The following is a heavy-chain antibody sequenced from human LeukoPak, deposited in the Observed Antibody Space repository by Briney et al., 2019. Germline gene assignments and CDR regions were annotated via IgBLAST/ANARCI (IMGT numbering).Heavy chain of an antibody. J-gene: IGHJ4*02. CDR1: GFTFTTYS. CDR2: ISSGSSAI. CDR3: ARGSSGTYFQFIDY. D-gene: IGHD1-26*01. Sequence: GGSLRLSCEASGFTFTTYSMTWVRQAPGKGLEWVSIISSGSSAIFSADALKGRFTISRDDAKNLLYLDMNSLRAEDTAVYYCARGSSGTYFQFIDYWGQGTLVTVSS. V-gene: IGHV3-21*01.